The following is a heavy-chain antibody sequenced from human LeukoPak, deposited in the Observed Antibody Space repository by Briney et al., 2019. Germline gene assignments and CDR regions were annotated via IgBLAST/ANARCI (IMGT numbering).Heavy chain of an antibody. D-gene: IGHD3-16*01. J-gene: IGHJ5*02. Sequence: PGESLKISFKGSGYNFTIYWIGWVRQMPGKGLEWMGIIYPGDSDTRYSPSCQGQVTISADKSISTAYLQWSSLKASDTAMYYCAIFDFLFGEIDNWFDPWGQGTQVTVSS. V-gene: IGHV5-51*01. CDR3: AIFDFLFGEIDNWFDP. CDR2: IYPGDSDT. CDR1: GYNFTIYW.